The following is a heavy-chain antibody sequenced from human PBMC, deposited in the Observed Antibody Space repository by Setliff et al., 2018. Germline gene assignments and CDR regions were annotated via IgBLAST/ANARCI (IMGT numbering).Heavy chain of an antibody. V-gene: IGHV3-49*04. CDR2: IRSKAYGGTT. J-gene: IGHJ4*02. CDR3: TGGPRWAY. Sequence: GGSLRLSCTVSGFSFGDYAISWVRQAPGKGLQWVGFIRSKAYGGTTEYVASVKGRFTISRDDSKSIAYLQMNSLKTEDTGVFYCTGGPRWAYWGQGTLVTVSS. D-gene: IGHD1-26*01. CDR1: GFSFGDYA.